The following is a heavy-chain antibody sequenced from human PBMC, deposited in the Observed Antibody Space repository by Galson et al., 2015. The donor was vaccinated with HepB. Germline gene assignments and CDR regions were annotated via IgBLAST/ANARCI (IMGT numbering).Heavy chain of an antibody. J-gene: IGHJ4*02. CDR2: MNPNSGNT. V-gene: IGHV1-8*01. D-gene: IGHD4-17*01. Sequence: SVKVSCKASGYTFTSYDINWVRQATGQGLEWMGWMNPNSGNTGYAQKFQGRVTMTRNTSISTAYMELSSLRSEDTAVYYCARLAASTAPLDYWGQGTLVTVSS. CDR3: ARLAASTAPLDY. CDR1: GYTFTSYD.